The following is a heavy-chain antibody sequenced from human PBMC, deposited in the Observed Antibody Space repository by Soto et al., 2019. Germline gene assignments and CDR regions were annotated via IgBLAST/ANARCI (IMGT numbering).Heavy chain of an antibody. V-gene: IGHV3-15*01. D-gene: IGHD3-10*01. CDR3: VTARYYYGSGGDNWFEP. CDR1: GFTFINAW. Sequence: GSLRLSCAASGFTFINAWMSWVRQAPGKGLEWVGRIKSKTDGGTTDYAAPVKGRFTISRDDSKNTLYLQMNSLKTEDTAVYYCVTARYYYGSGGDNWFEPWGQGTLVTVS. J-gene: IGHJ5*02. CDR2: IKSKTDGGTT.